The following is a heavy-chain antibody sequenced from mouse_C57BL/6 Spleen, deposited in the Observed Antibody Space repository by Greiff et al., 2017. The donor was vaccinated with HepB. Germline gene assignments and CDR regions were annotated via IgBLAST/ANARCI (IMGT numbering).Heavy chain of an antibody. CDR1: GYTFTSYW. J-gene: IGHJ3*01. CDR2: IDPNSGGT. D-gene: IGHD3-2*02. V-gene: IGHV1-72*01. Sequence: QVQLQQPGAELVKPGASVKLSCKASGYTFTSYWMHWVKQRPGRGLEWIGRIDPNSGGTNYNEKFKSKATLTVDKSSSTAYMQLSSLTSEDSAVYYCARDSSGYRFAYWGQGTLVTVSA. CDR3: ARDSSGYRFAY.